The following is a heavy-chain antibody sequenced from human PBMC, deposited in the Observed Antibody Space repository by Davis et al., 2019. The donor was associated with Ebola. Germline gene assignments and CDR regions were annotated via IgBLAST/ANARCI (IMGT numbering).Heavy chain of an antibody. CDR3: AREGGRYYDSSGYVFDI. D-gene: IGHD3-22*01. J-gene: IGHJ3*02. CDR1: GYRLTRYY. Sequence: ASVTVSCQASGYRLTRYYMHWVRQAPGQGLEWMGIMNPITGGTSYAQNFQVRVNMTRDTSTSTVYMELSSLRSEDTDVYYCAREGGRYYDSSGYVFDIWGQGTMVKVSS. V-gene: IGHV1-46*01. CDR2: MNPITGGT.